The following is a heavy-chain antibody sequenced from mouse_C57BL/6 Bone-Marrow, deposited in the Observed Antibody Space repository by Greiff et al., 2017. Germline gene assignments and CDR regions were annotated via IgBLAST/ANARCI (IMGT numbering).Heavy chain of an antibody. CDR3: EGGGYYGEYYFDY. CDR2: FYPYNDDT. V-gene: IGHV1-47*01. CDR1: GYTFTTYP. D-gene: IGHD2-3*01. Sequence: VKLMESGAELVKPGASVKMSCKASGYTFTTYPIEWMKQNHGKSLEWIGNFYPYNDDTKYNEKFKGKATLTVEKSSSTVYLRLSRLTSDDSADYYCEGGGYYGEYYFDYWGQGTTLTVSS. J-gene: IGHJ2*01.